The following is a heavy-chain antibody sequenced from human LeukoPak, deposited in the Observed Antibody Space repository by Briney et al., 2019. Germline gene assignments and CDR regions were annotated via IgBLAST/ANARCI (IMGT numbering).Heavy chain of an antibody. Sequence: GSSVKVSCKASGGTFSSYAISWVRQAPGQGPEWMGRIIPIFGTANYAQKFQGRVTITTDESTSTAYMELSSLRSEDTAVYYCAREGLGGDYGLVDYWGQGTLVTVSS. CDR2: IIPIFGTA. D-gene: IGHD4-17*01. CDR3: AREGLGGDYGLVDY. CDR1: GGTFSSYA. V-gene: IGHV1-69*05. J-gene: IGHJ4*02.